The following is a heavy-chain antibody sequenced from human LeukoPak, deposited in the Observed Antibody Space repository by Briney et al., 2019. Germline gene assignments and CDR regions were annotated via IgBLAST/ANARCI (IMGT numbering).Heavy chain of an antibody. V-gene: IGHV3-74*01. J-gene: IGHJ4*02. CDR2: VKGDETTT. CDR1: GFYFSSNW. Sequence: GGSLRLSCAASGFYFSSNWMHWVRQVPGKGLVWVSRVKGDETTTGYADSVKGRFTISRDNAKNTLYLQMHSLRVEDTAAYYCASDYWGPAHWGQGTLVTVSS. CDR3: ASDYWGPAH. D-gene: IGHD7-27*01.